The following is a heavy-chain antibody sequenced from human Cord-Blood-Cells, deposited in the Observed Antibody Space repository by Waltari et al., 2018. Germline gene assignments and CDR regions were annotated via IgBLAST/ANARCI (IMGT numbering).Heavy chain of an antibody. Sequence: QVQLQQWGAGMLKPSETLYITCAVYGGPSSGYYWSWIRPPPGKGLEWTGEISHRGSTNYNPSLKSRVTISVDTSKNQFSLKLSSVTAADTAVYYCARDPWDYYDSSGYYYFDYWGQGTLVTVSS. J-gene: IGHJ4*02. V-gene: IGHV4-34*01. CDR3: ARDPWDYYDSSGYYYFDY. D-gene: IGHD3-22*01. CDR2: ISHRGST. CDR1: GGPSSGYY.